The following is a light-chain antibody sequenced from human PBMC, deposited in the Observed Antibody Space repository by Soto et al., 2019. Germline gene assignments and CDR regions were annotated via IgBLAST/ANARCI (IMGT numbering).Light chain of an antibody. CDR2: DAS. V-gene: IGKV3-11*01. CDR3: QQRSNWTT. J-gene: IGKJ5*01. CDR1: QSVSSY. Sequence: EIVLTQSPATLYLSPGERATLSCRASQSVSSYLAWYQQKPGHAPRLLIYDASNRSTGIPARFSGSGSGTYFTLTISILEPEEFAVYYCQQRSNWTTFGQGTRLDI.